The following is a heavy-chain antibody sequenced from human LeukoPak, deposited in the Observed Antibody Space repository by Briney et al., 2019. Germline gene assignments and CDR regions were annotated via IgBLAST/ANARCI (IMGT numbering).Heavy chain of an antibody. CDR3: TRAGHNWEHDY. Sequence: PGGSLRLSCAASGFTFSSYGMHWVRQAPGKGLEWVAVIWYDGSNKYCADSVKGRFTISRDNARSTLYLQMNSLRADDTAVYYCTRAGHNWEHDYWGQGTLVTVSS. CDR2: IWYDGSNK. V-gene: IGHV3-33*01. CDR1: GFTFSSYG. J-gene: IGHJ4*02. D-gene: IGHD5-24*01.